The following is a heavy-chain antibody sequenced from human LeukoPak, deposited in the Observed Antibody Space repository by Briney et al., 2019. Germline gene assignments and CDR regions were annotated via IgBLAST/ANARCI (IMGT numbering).Heavy chain of an antibody. CDR2: INHSGST. Sequence: PSETLSLTCAVYGGSFSGYYWSWIRQPPGKGLEWIGEINHSGSTNYNPSLKSRVTISVDTSKNQFSLKLSSVTAADTAVYYCARDVPSPYYYDSSGYYYSDYFDYWGQGTLVTVSS. CDR1: GGSFSGYY. V-gene: IGHV4-34*01. D-gene: IGHD3-22*01. CDR3: ARDVPSPYYYDSSGYYYSDYFDY. J-gene: IGHJ4*02.